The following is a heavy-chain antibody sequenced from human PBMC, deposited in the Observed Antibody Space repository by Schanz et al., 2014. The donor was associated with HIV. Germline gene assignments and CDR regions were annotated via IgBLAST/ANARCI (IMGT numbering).Heavy chain of an antibody. V-gene: IGHV3-30-3*01. CDR1: GFTFSNYA. Sequence: QVQLVESGGGVVQPGRSLRLSCAASGFTFSNYAMHWVRQAPGKGLEWVAVISYDGSNKYYADSVKGRFTISRDNSKNTLYLEMNSLRPEDTAVYYCARETSGFSTSWPPRYHYYGMDVWGQGTTVTVSS. CDR3: ARETSGFSTSWPPRYHYYGMDV. J-gene: IGHJ6*02. CDR2: ISYDGSNK. D-gene: IGHD6-13*01.